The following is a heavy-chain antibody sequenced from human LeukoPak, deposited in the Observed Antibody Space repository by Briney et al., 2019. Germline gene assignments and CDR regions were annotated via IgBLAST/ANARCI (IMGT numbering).Heavy chain of an antibody. CDR2: IYTSGST. CDR3: ARSKGTDILTGRNDCYFDY. Sequence: PSETLSLTCTVSGGSISSGSYYWSWIRQPAGKGLEWIGRIYTSGSTNYSPSLKSRLTISVDTSKNQFSLKLSSVTAADTAVYYCARSKGTDILTGRNDCYFDYWGQGTLVTVSS. CDR1: GGSISSGSYY. J-gene: IGHJ4*02. V-gene: IGHV4-61*02. D-gene: IGHD3-9*01.